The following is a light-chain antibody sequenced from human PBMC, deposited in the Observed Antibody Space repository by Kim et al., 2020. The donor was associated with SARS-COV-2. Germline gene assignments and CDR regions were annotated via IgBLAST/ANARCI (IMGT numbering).Light chain of an antibody. Sequence: DIVMTQSPDSLAVSLGERATINCKSSQRVLYNSNNKNYLAWYQQKPGQPPKLLIYWASTRESGVPDRFSGSGSGTDFTLTISSLQAEDVAVYYCQQYYSTPLTFGGGTKLEI. J-gene: IGKJ4*01. CDR3: QQYYSTPLT. V-gene: IGKV4-1*01. CDR2: WAS. CDR1: QRVLYNSNNKNY.